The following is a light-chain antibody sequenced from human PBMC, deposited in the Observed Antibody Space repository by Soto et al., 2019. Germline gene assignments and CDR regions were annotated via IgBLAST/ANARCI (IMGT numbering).Light chain of an antibody. V-gene: IGLV2-14*01. CDR1: RRAVGGYNY. CDR2: EVS. CDR3: SSYTSSSTLYV. Sequence: QSALTQPASVSGSPGQSISISCTGTRRAVGGYNYVSWYQQHPGKAPKLLIYEVSNRPSGVSNRFSGSKSGNTASLTISALQAEDEADYYCSSYTSSSTLYVFGTGTKVTGL. J-gene: IGLJ1*01.